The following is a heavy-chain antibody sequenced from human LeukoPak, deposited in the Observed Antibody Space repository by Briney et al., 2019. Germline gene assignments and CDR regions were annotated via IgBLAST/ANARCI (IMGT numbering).Heavy chain of an antibody. CDR3: ARAPPWIQLWLVGDIDY. V-gene: IGHV1-18*01. CDR1: GYTFTSYG. J-gene: IGHJ4*02. D-gene: IGHD5-18*01. CDR2: ISAYNGNT. Sequence: ASVKVSCKAPGYTFTSYGISWVRQAPGQGLEWMGWISAYNGNTNYAQKLQGRVTMTTDTSTSTAYMELRSLRSDDTAVYYCARAPPWIQLWLVGDIDYWGQGTLVTVSS.